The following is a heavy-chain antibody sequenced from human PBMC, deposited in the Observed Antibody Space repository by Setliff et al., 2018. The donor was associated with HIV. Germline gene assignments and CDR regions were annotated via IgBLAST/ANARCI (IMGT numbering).Heavy chain of an antibody. J-gene: IGHJ4*02. Sequence: SCQGSGYNFVDYSIAWVRQVPGKGLEWMGIIYPVDSETRYSPSFQGQVTVSADKSINTAYLQWTTLKASDSAMYYCARPRGNDYAGSGFDNWGQGTLVTV. D-gene: IGHD2-2*01. CDR2: IYPVDSET. CDR3: ARPRGNDYAGSGFDN. V-gene: IGHV5-51*01. CDR1: GYNFVDYS.